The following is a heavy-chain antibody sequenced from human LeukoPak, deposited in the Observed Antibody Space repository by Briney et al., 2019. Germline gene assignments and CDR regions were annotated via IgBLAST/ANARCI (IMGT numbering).Heavy chain of an antibody. CDR2: ISPNGVIT. D-gene: IGHD5-24*01. J-gene: IGHJ4*02. CDR1: GFTFSSHG. Sequence: GGSLRLSCAASGFTFSSHGMNWVRQAPGKWLEWVSGISPNGVITYYADSVKGRFTISRDNSKGTVYLQMNSLRPEDTAVYYCAKDDAWLQYGNWGRGTLVTVSS. V-gene: IGHV3-23*01. CDR3: AKDDAWLQYGN.